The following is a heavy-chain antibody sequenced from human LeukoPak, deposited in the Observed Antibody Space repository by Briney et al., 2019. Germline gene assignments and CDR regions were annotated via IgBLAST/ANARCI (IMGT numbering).Heavy chain of an antibody. CDR3: ARDMSGRNTAMITSFDY. V-gene: IGHV3-11*06. D-gene: IGHD5-18*01. CDR2: ITSSSSST. Sequence: GGSLRLSCVASGFTFSDYYMSWIRQAPGKGLEWISYITSSSSSTDYADSVRGRFSISRDNAKNLLYLEMSGLRAEDTALYYCARDMSGRNTAMITSFDYWGQGTLVTVSS. CDR1: GFTFSDYY. J-gene: IGHJ4*02.